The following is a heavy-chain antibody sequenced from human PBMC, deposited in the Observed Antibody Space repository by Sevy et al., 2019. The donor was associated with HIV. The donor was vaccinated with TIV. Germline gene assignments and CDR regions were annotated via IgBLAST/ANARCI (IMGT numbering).Heavy chain of an antibody. CDR3: AKGHEQWLVLDAFDI. CDR1: GFTFRSYA. J-gene: IGHJ3*02. Sequence: GGPLRLSCAASGFTFRSYAMSWFRQAPGKGLEWVSAISGIGVSTYNADPVKGRFTISRDNSNNTLYLQMNSLRAEDTAVYYCAKGHEQWLVLDAFDIWGQGTMVTVSS. D-gene: IGHD6-19*01. V-gene: IGHV3-23*01. CDR2: ISGIGVST.